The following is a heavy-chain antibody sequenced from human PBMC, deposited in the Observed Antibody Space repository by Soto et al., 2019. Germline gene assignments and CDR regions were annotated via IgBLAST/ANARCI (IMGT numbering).Heavy chain of an antibody. CDR3: ARDKRDLRFLEWSYYFDY. V-gene: IGHV3-30-3*01. J-gene: IGHJ4*02. Sequence: QVQLVESGGGVVQPGRSLRLSCAASGFTFSSYAIHWVRQAPGKGLEWVALISYDGSNKYYADSVKGRFTISRDNSKNTLYMKMNSLRAEDTAVYYCARDKRDLRFLEWSYYFDYWGQGTLVTVSS. D-gene: IGHD3-3*01. CDR1: GFTFSSYA. CDR2: ISYDGSNK.